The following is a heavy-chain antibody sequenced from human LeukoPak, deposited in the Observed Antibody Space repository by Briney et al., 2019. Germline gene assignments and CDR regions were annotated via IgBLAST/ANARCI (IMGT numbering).Heavy chain of an antibody. CDR1: GFTFSSYA. Sequence: GGSLRLSCAASGFTFSSYAMSWVRQAPGKGLEWVSAISGSGGSTYYADSVKVRLTISRDNYKNTLYLQMNSLRAEDTAVYYCAKLSNYFASGSYQAVFDYWGQGTLVSVSS. D-gene: IGHD3-10*01. J-gene: IGHJ4*02. CDR2: ISGSGGST. V-gene: IGHV3-23*01. CDR3: AKLSNYFASGSYQAVFDY.